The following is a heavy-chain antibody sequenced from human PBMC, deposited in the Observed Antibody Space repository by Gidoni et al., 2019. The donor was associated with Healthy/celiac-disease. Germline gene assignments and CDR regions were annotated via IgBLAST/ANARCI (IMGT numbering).Heavy chain of an antibody. Sequence: QLQLQESGPGLVKPSETLSLPCTVSGGSISSSSYYWGWIRQPPGKGLEWIGSIYYSGSTYYNPSLKSRVTISVDTSKNQFSLKLSSVTAADTAVYYCARQKYYYDSSGYFDYWGQGTLVTVSS. CDR3: ARQKYYYDSSGYFDY. D-gene: IGHD3-22*01. J-gene: IGHJ4*02. CDR2: IYYSGST. CDR1: GGSISSSSYY. V-gene: IGHV4-39*01.